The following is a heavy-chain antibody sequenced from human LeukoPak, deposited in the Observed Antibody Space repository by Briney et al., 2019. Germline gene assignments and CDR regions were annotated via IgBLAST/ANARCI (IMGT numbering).Heavy chain of an antibody. CDR3: ADGEGRPLNY. V-gene: IGHV3-7*01. D-gene: IGHD3-3*01. J-gene: IGHJ4*02. CDR1: GFTFSSYW. CDR2: IKEDGSEK. Sequence: GGSLRLSCAASGFTFSSYWMSWVRQAPGKGLEWVANIKEDGSEKYYVGSVKGRFAISRDNAKNSLYLQMNSLRAEDTAVYYCADGEGRPLNYWGRGILVTVSS.